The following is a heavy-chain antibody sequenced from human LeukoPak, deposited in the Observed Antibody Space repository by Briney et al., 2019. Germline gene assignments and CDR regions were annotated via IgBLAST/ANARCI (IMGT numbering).Heavy chain of an antibody. D-gene: IGHD4-17*01. CDR3: ARNYGDCDFDY. CDR1: GGSFSGYY. Sequence: SETLSLTCAVYGGSFSGYYWSWIRQPPGKGLEWIGEINHSGSTNYNPSLKSRVTISVDTSKNQFSLKLSSVTAADTAVYYCARNYGDCDFDYWGQGTLVTVSP. V-gene: IGHV4-34*01. J-gene: IGHJ4*02. CDR2: INHSGST.